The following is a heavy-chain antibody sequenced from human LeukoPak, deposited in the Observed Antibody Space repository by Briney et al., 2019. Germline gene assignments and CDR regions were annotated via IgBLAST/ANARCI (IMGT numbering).Heavy chain of an antibody. V-gene: IGHV4-59*01. CDR2: IYYSGST. CDR1: GGSISSYY. Sequence: SETLSLTCTVSGGSISSYYWSWIRQPPGKGLEWIGYIYYSGSTNYNPSLKSRVTISVDTSKNQFSLKLSSVTAADTAVYYCASHLDYYDSSGSGAFDIWGQGTMVTVSS. J-gene: IGHJ3*02. D-gene: IGHD3-22*01. CDR3: ASHLDYYDSSGSGAFDI.